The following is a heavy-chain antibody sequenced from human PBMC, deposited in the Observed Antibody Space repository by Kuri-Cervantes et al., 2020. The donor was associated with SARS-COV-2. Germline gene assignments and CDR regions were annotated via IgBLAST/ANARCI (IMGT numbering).Heavy chain of an antibody. CDR3: ARGGGVVSYGLDV. V-gene: IGHV3-74*03. D-gene: IGHD3-16*01. J-gene: IGHJ6*02. CDR2: ISSDGSST. CDR1: GFTFTTYW. Sequence: GGSLRLSCRASGFTFTTYWMHWVRQAPGKGLVWVARISSDGSSTTYADSVKGRFTISRDNAKNTVYVQMNSLRAEDTAVYYCARGGGVVSYGLDVWGQGTTVTSSS.